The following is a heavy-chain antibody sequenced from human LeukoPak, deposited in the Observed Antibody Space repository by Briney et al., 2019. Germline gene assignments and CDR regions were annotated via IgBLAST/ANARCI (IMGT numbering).Heavy chain of an antibody. CDR3: ARGFWTGVEY. V-gene: IGHV3-74*01. Sequence: QPGGPLRPSCAASGFTFSTYWMHWVRQAPGEGLVWVSRIKSDGSDTSYADSVKGRFTISRDNAKNTLYLQMNSLRAEDTAVYYCARGFWTGVEYWGQGALVTVSS. CDR1: GFTFSTYW. D-gene: IGHD3/OR15-3a*01. J-gene: IGHJ4*02. CDR2: IKSDGSDT.